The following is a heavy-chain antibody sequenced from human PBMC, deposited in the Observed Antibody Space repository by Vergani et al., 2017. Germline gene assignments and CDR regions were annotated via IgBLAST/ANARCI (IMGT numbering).Heavy chain of an antibody. Sequence: EVQLVESGGGLVKPGGSLRLSCAASGFTFSNAWMSWVRQAPGKGLEWVGRIKSKTDGGTTDYAAPVKGRFTISRDDSKNTLYLQMNSLKTEDTAVYYCTIDEHYDFWSGYSTGAFDIWGQGTMVTVSS. CDR2: IKSKTDGGTT. J-gene: IGHJ3*02. CDR3: TIDEHYDFWSGYSTGAFDI. D-gene: IGHD3-3*01. V-gene: IGHV3-15*01. CDR1: GFTFSNAW.